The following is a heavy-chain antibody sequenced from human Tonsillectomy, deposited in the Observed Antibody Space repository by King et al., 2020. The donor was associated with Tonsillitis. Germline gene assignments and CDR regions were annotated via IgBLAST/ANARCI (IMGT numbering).Heavy chain of an antibody. CDR1: GFTFSSYG. CDR2: ISYDGSNK. V-gene: IGHV3-30*18. D-gene: IGHD2-15*01. J-gene: IGHJ4*02. CDR3: VKDRHSCGSGGSCYSGVSDY. Sequence: VQLVESGGGVVQPGRSLRLSCAASGFTFSSYGMHWVRQAPGKGLEWVAVISYDGSNKYYADSVKGRFTVSRDNSKNTLYLQMNSLRAEDTAVYYCVKDRHSCGSGGSCYSGVSDYWGQGTLVTVSS.